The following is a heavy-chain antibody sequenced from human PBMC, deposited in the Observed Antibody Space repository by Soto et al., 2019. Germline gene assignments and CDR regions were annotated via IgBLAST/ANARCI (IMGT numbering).Heavy chain of an antibody. CDR3: ARDPVSGSYTPEYFQH. CDR2: ISAYNGNT. V-gene: IGHV1-18*01. D-gene: IGHD1-26*01. J-gene: IGHJ1*01. CDR1: GYTFTSYG. Sequence: GASVKVSCKASGYTFTSYGSSWVRQAPGQGLEWMGWISAYNGNTNYAQKLQGRVTMTTDTSTSTAYMELRSLRSDDTAVYYCARDPVSGSYTPEYFQHWGQGTLVTVSS.